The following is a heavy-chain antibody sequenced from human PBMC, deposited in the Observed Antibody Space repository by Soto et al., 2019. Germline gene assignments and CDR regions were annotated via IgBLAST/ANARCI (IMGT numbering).Heavy chain of an antibody. D-gene: IGHD3-10*01. CDR3: AKDQLRGVRGVITSYYCMDV. J-gene: IGHJ6*02. CDR2: ISYDGSNQ. CDR1: GFTFSSYG. Sequence: QVQLVESGGGVVQPGRSLRLSCAASGFTFSSYGMHWVRQAPGKGLEWVAVISYDGSNQYYADSVKGRCTISRDNSKNTLYLQMNSLRAADTAVYYCAKDQLRGVRGVITSYYCMDVWGQGTTVTVSS. V-gene: IGHV3-30*18.